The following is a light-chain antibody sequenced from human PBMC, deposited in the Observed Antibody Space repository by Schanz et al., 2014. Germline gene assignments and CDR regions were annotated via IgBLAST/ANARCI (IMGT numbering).Light chain of an antibody. CDR1: SSNIGSNP. Sequence: QSVLTQPPSASGTPGQRVTISCSGSSSNIGSNPVYWYQQLPGTAPKLLVYSYYQRPSGVPDRFSGSKSGASASLAITGLQSEDEADYYCAAWDDSLNGLVFGGGTKVTVL. J-gene: IGLJ3*02. V-gene: IGLV1-44*01. CDR2: SYY. CDR3: AAWDDSLNGLV.